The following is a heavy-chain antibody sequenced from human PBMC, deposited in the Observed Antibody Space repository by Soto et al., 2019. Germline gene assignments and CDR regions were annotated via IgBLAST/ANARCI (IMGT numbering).Heavy chain of an antibody. CDR1: GGSISSYY. D-gene: IGHD3-10*01. Sequence: SETLSLTCTVSGGSISSYYWSWIRQPPGKGLEWIGYIYYSGSTNYNPSLKSRVTISVDTSKNQFSLKLSSVTAADTAVYYCAREEGTNWFDPWGQGTLVTVSS. J-gene: IGHJ5*02. V-gene: IGHV4-59*01. CDR3: AREEGTNWFDP. CDR2: IYYSGST.